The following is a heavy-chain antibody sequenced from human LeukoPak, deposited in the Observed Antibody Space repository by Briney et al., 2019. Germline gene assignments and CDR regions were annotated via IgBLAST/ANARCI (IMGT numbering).Heavy chain of an antibody. CDR3: VRGPNSNGDY. D-gene: IGHD6-19*01. V-gene: IGHV4-34*01. J-gene: IGHJ4*02. Sequence: SETLSLTCAVYGGSFSDHYWSWIRQPPGKGLEWIGEINYSGNTNYNPSLKSRVTISVDTSKNQFSLNFSSVTAADTAVYYCVRGPNSNGDYWGQGTLVTVSS. CDR2: INYSGNT. CDR1: GGSFSDHY.